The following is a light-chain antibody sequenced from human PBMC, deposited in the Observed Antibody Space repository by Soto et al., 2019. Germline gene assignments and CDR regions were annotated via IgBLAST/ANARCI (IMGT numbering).Light chain of an antibody. V-gene: IGLV1-44*01. CDR2: SNN. CDR1: SSNIGSNT. Sequence: QSVLTQPPSASGTPGQGVTISCSGSSSNIGSNTVNWYQQLPGTAPKLLIYSNNQRPSGVPDRFSGSKSGTSASLAISGLQSEDEADYYCAAWDDSLNVSIVTGTKVTVL. CDR3: AAWDDSLNVS. J-gene: IGLJ1*01.